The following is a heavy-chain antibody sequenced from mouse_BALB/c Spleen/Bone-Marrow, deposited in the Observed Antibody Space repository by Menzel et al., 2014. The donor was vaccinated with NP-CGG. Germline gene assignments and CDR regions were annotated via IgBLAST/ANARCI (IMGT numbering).Heavy chain of an antibody. Sequence: EVMLVESGGGSVKPGGSLKLSCAASGFAFSSYDMSWVRQTPEKRLEWVAYISSGGGSTYYPDTVKGRFTISRDNAKNTLYLQMSSLKSEDTAMYYCARPLYYYGSSPFYAMDYWGQGTSVTVSS. CDR2: ISSGGGST. CDR1: GFAFSSYD. D-gene: IGHD1-1*01. CDR3: ARPLYYYGSSPFYAMDY. J-gene: IGHJ4*01. V-gene: IGHV5-12-1*01.